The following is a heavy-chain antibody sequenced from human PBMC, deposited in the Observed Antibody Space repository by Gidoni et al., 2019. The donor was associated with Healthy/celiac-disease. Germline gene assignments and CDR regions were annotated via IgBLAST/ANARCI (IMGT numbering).Heavy chain of an antibody. CDR3: ARVPSIRWNYNWFDP. Sequence: QVQLVQSGGEVKKPGSAGKVCCKAAGGNFSSYAISWVRQAPGQGLEWMGGIIPIFGTSNYAQKFQGRVTITADESASTAYMELSSLRSEDTAVYYFARVPSIRWNYNWFDPWGQGTLVTVSS. V-gene: IGHV1-69*19. CDR2: IIPIFGTS. J-gene: IGHJ5*02. CDR1: GGNFSSYA. D-gene: IGHD3-3*02.